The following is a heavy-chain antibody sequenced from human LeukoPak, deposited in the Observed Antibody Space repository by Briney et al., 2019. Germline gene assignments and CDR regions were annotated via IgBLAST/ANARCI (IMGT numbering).Heavy chain of an antibody. V-gene: IGHV1-2*02. CDR2: INPNSGGT. CDR1: GYTFTGYY. D-gene: IGHD3-22*01. Sequence: ASVKVSCKASGYTFTGYYMHWVRQAPGKGLEWMGWINPNSGGTNYAQKFQGRVTMTRDTSISTAYMELSRLRSDDTAVYYCARVPLKNYDSSGYSTPSFDYWGQGTLVTVSS. CDR3: ARVPLKNYDSSGYSTPSFDY. J-gene: IGHJ4*02.